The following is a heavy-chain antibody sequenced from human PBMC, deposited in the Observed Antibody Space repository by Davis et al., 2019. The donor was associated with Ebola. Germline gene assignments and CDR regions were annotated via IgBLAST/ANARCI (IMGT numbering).Heavy chain of an antibody. D-gene: IGHD4-23*01. V-gene: IGHV3-7*01. J-gene: IGHJ5*02. CDR1: GFTFSSYW. CDR3: ARDRGYGGNSGYSSGGGWFDP. CDR2: IKQDGSEK. Sequence: GESLKISCAASGFTFSSYWMSWVRQAPGKGLEWVANIKQDGSEKYYVDSVKGRFTISRDNAKNSLYLQMNSLRDEDTAVYYCARDRGYGGNSGYSSGGGWFDPWGQGTLVTVSS.